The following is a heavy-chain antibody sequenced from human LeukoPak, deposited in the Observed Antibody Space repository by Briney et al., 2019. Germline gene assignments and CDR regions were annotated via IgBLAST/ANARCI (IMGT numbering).Heavy chain of an antibody. Sequence: GESLRLSCAASGFTFSSNTMNWVRQAPGKGLEWVSCISSSSSYKYYADSVKGRFTISRDNANNSLYLQMNSLRAEDTAVYYCARATTVTTGAFDIWGQGTMVTVSS. D-gene: IGHD4-17*01. CDR3: ARATTVTTGAFDI. J-gene: IGHJ3*02. CDR2: ISSSSSYK. V-gene: IGHV3-21*01. CDR1: GFTFSSNT.